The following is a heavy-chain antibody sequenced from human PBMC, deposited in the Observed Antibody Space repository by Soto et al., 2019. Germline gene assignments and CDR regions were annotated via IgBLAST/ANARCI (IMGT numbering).Heavy chain of an antibody. D-gene: IGHD2-2*02. CDR1: GFTFSSYA. CDR3: ATLPPDCSSTSCYKGAFDI. Sequence: GGSLRLSCAASGFTFSSYALHWVRQAPGKGLEWLAVISYDGSNKYYADSVKGRFTISRDNYKNTLYLQMNSLRAEDTAVYYCATLPPDCSSTSCYKGAFDIWGQGTMVTVSS. CDR2: ISYDGSNK. V-gene: IGHV3-30-3*01. J-gene: IGHJ3*02.